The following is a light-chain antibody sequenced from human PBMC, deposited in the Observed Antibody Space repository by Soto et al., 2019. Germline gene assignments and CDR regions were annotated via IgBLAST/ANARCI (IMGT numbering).Light chain of an antibody. J-gene: IGLJ2*01. Sequence: QSVLTQPASVSGSPGQSITISCTGTSSDVGSYNLVSWYQQHPGKAPKLMIYEGSKRPSGVSNRFSGSKSGNTASLTISGREAEDEADYGSRGVVFGGGTKLTVL. V-gene: IGLV2-23*01. CDR2: EGS. CDR3: RGVV. CDR1: SSDVGSYNL.